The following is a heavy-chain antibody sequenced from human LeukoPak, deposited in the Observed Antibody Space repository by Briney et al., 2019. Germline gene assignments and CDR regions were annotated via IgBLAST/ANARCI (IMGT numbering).Heavy chain of an antibody. Sequence: GGSLRLSCAASGFTFSTHSMSWVRQAPGKGLEWVSSIDSSSSDIYYADSMKGRFTISRDNAKNSLILQMNSLRAEDTAVYYCARDFSTQLDGYSPPYHFDYWGQGALVTVSS. CDR2: IDSSSSDI. CDR1: GFTFSTHS. J-gene: IGHJ4*02. CDR3: ARDFSTQLDGYSPPYHFDY. V-gene: IGHV3-21*01. D-gene: IGHD5-24*01.